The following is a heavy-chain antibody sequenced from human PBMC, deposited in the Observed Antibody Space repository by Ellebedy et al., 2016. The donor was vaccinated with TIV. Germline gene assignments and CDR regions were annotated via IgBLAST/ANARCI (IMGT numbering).Heavy chain of an antibody. CDR1: GYTFTGYY. J-gene: IGHJ6*02. CDR3: ARETTVTALYGMDV. V-gene: IGHV1-2*02. CDR2: INPNSGGT. Sequence: ASVKVSCKASGYTFTGYYMHWVRQAPGQGLEWMGWINPNSGGTNYAQKFQGRVTMTRDTSISTAYMELSRLRSDDTAVYYCARETTVTALYGMDVWGQGTTVTVSS. D-gene: IGHD4-11*01.